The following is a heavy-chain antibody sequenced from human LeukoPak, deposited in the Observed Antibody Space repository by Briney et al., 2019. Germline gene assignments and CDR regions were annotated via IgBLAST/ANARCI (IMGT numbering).Heavy chain of an antibody. V-gene: IGHV1-69*02. CDR2: IIPILGMA. Sequence: SVKVSCKASGGTFSSYTISWVRQAPGQGLEWMGRIIPILGMANYAQKFQGRVTITADKSTSTAYMELSSLRSEDTAVYYCARTTYYDFWSGYYPPSYYYYYYMDVWGKGTTVTVSS. J-gene: IGHJ6*03. D-gene: IGHD3-3*01. CDR3: ARTTYYDFWSGYYPPSYYYYYYMDV. CDR1: GGTFSSYT.